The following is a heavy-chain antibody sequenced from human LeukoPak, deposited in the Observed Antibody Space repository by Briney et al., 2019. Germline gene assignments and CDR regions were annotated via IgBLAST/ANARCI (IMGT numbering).Heavy chain of an antibody. Sequence: SETLSLTCTVSGYSISSGYYWGWIRQPPGKGLEWIGSIYHSGSTYYNPSLKSRVTISVDTSKNQFSLKLSSVTAADTAVYYCARDRFPGDNKNWFDPWGQGTLVSVSS. J-gene: IGHJ5*02. CDR1: GYSISSGYY. CDR3: ARDRFPGDNKNWFDP. CDR2: IYHSGST. D-gene: IGHD2-21*02. V-gene: IGHV4-38-2*02.